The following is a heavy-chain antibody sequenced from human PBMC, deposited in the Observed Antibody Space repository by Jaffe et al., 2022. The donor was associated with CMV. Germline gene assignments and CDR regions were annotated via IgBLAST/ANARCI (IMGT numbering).Heavy chain of an antibody. CDR1: GFTFSDYY. CDR2: ISSSGSTI. J-gene: IGHJ6*02. D-gene: IGHD3-3*01. V-gene: IGHV3-11*01. Sequence: QVQLVESGGGLVKPGGSLRLSCAASGFTFSDYYMSWIRQAPGKGLEWVSYISSSGSTIYYADSVKGRFTISRDNAKNSLYLQMNSLRAEDTAVYYCARDRYDDFWSGYYGMSYYYGMDVWGQGTTVTVSS. CDR3: ARDRYDDFWSGYYGMSYYYGMDV.